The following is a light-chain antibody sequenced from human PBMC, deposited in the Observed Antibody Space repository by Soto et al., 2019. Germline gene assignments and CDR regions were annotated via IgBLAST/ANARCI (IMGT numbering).Light chain of an antibody. V-gene: IGKV3-11*01. CDR1: QSVSSY. CDR3: QPRSNWPPT. CDR2: DAS. J-gene: IGKJ5*01. Sequence: EIVLTQSPATLSLSPGERATLSCRASQSVSSYLAWYQQKPGQAPRPLIYDASNRATGIPARFSGSGSGTDFTLTISSLEPEDFAVYYGQPRSNWPPTFGQGTRLEIK.